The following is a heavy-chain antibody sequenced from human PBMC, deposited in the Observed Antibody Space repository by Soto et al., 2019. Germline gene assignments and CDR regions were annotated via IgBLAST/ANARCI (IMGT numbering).Heavy chain of an antibody. Sequence: PSETLSLTCTVSGGSVSSRNYYWSWIRQPPGKGLEWIGYLYYSGSTNYNPSLKSRVTTSADASKNQFSLKLSSATAADTAVYYCARGWLPSPNLRFDPWGQGSLVTVSS. V-gene: IGHV4-61*01. J-gene: IGHJ5*02. CDR1: GGSVSSRNYY. CDR3: ARGWLPSPNLRFDP. D-gene: IGHD3-22*01. CDR2: LYYSGST.